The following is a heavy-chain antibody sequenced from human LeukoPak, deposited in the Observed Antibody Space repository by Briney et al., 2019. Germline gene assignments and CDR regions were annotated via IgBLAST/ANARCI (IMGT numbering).Heavy chain of an antibody. CDR3: VSLPRTTVTTSGDY. Sequence: GGSLRLSCSASGFTFSSYAMHWVRQAPGKGLEDVSAISGSGGATYYADSVKGRFTISRDNSKNTLYLQMSSLRPEDTAVYYCVSLPRTTVTTSGDYWGQGTLVTVSS. J-gene: IGHJ4*02. CDR2: ISGSGGAT. D-gene: IGHD4-17*01. V-gene: IGHV3-64D*06. CDR1: GFTFSSYA.